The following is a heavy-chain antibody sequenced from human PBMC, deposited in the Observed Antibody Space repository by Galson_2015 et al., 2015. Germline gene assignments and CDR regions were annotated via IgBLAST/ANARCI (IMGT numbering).Heavy chain of an antibody. D-gene: IGHD3-16*02. CDR2: ISCSGGKT. CDR1: GLTFSRHA. CDR3: EKSRQADNSVSLFYYYDMDV. V-gene: IGHV3-23*01. J-gene: IGHJ6*02. Sequence: SMRLSCAAYGLTFSRHAVNWVRQAPGKGLEGVSLISCSGGKTYYGGSVKGRFTISRDNCTNTLYLQLNILIAEYTAVYYCEKSRQADNSVSLFYYYDMDVWVQGTTVTLSS.